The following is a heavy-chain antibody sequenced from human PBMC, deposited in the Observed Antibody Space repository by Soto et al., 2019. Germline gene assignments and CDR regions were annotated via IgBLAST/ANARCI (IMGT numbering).Heavy chain of an antibody. J-gene: IGHJ5*02. CDR3: AKDSGYNYGYFRWFDP. Sequence: LINTVSDGTIRDHYGRWIRKPPGRGLEWIGHIFYSGSTNYNPALKSRVTISVDTSKSQFSLKLSSVTAADTAVYYCAKDSGYNYGYFRWFDPWGQGTLVTV. D-gene: IGHD5-18*01. V-gene: IGHV4-59*11. CDR2: IFYSGST. CDR1: DGTIRDHY.